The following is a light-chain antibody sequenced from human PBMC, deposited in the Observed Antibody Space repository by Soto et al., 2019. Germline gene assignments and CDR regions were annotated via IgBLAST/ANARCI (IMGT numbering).Light chain of an antibody. CDR1: QSVSSNY. J-gene: IGKJ1*01. V-gene: IGKV3-20*01. CDR3: QQYGSSRWT. Sequence: EIVLTQSPGTLSLSPGERVTLSCRASQSVSSNYLAWYQHKPGQAPRLLIYGASSRATGIPDRFSGSGSGTDFTLTISRLEPEDFAVYYCQQYGSSRWTFGQGTKVDIK. CDR2: GAS.